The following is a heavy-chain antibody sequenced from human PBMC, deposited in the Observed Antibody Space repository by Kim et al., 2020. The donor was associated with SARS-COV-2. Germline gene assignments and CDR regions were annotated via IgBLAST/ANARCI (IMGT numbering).Heavy chain of an antibody. CDR3: AKGPTTVTTHYNYYGMDV. D-gene: IGHD4-17*01. Sequence: GGSLRLSCAASGLTFSSDAMSWVRQAPGKGLEWVSALSGSGGSTHHADSVKGRFTISRDNSKNTLYLQMNSLRAEDTAVYYCAKGPTTVTTHYNYYGMDVWGQGTTVTVSS. V-gene: IGHV3-23*01. CDR2: LSGSGGST. CDR1: GLTFSSDA. J-gene: IGHJ6*02.